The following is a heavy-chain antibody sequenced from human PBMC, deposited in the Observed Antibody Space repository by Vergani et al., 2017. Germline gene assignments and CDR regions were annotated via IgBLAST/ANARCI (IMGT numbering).Heavy chain of an antibody. V-gene: IGHV1-69*06. Sequence: QVQLVQSGAEVKKPGSSVKVSCKASGATFSSYAISWVRQAPGQGLEWMGGIIPIFGTANYAQKFQGRVTITAEKSTSTAYMERSSLRSEDTAVYYCASPSVREHDAFDIWGQGTMVTVSS. CDR2: IIPIFGTA. CDR3: ASPSVREHDAFDI. D-gene: IGHD1/OR15-1a*01. CDR1: GATFSSYA. J-gene: IGHJ3*02.